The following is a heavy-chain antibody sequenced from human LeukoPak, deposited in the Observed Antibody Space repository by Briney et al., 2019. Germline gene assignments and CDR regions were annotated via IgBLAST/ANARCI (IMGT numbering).Heavy chain of an antibody. CDR3: ARGWDYDSGGRPTAYVY. D-gene: IGHD3-22*01. J-gene: IGHJ4*02. CDR2: IIPIFGTA. CDR1: GGTFSSYA. V-gene: IGHV1-69*13. Sequence: SVKVSCKASGGTFSSYAISWVRQAPGQGLEWMGGIIPIFGTANYAQKFQGRVTITADESTSTAYMELSSLRSEDTAVYYCARGWDYDSGGRPTAYVYWGQGTLVSVSS.